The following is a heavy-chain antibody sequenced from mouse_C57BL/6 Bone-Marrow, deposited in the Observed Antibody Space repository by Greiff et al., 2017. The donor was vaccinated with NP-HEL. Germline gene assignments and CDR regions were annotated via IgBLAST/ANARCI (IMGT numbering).Heavy chain of an antibody. V-gene: IGHV2-6*01. CDR2: IWGVGST. Sequence: VQGVESGPGLVAPSQSLSITCTVSGFSLTSYGVDWVRQSPGKGLEWLGVIWGVGSTNYNSALKSRLSISKDNSKSQVFLKMNSLQTDDTAMYYCASAFITTVVAPFAYWGQGTLVTVSA. CDR1: GFSLTSYG. J-gene: IGHJ3*01. CDR3: ASAFITTVVAPFAY. D-gene: IGHD1-1*01.